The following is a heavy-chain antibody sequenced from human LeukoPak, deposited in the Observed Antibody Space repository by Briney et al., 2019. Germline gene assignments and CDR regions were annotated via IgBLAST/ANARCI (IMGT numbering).Heavy chain of an antibody. CDR1: GFTFSSYA. V-gene: IGHV3-64*01. J-gene: IGHJ5*02. CDR2: ISSNGGST. Sequence: PGGSLRLSCAASGFTFSSYAMHWVRQAPGKGLEYVSAISSNGGSTYYANSVKGRFTISRDNAKNTLYLQMNSLRAEDTAVYYCAKFRDRSGPRGGFDPWGQGALVTVSS. D-gene: IGHD3-22*01. CDR3: AKFRDRSGPRGGFDP.